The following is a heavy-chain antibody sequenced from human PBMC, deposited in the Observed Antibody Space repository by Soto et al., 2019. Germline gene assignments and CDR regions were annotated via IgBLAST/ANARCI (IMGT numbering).Heavy chain of an antibody. J-gene: IGHJ5*02. D-gene: IGHD2-15*01. CDR2: ISSYNGNT. Sequence: GPGVKKPGASVKVSCPASGYTSTSYGITWVRQAPGQGLEWMGWISSYNGNTNYAQKLQGRVTMTTDTSTSTAYMELRSLRSDDTAVYYFAETLGFCSGGVCYENWFDPWGQGTLVTVSS. CDR1: GYTSTSYG. CDR3: AETLGFCSGGVCYENWFDP. V-gene: IGHV1-18*01.